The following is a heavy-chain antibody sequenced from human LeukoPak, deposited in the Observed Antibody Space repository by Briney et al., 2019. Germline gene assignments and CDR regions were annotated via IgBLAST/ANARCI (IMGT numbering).Heavy chain of an antibody. J-gene: IGHJ4*02. D-gene: IGHD3-22*01. CDR3: TRDPDTSGYLY. CDR2: IRSKAYGGTT. V-gene: IGHV3-49*04. Sequence: GGSLRLSCTAAGFTFGDYAMNWVRQPPGKGLEWVGFIRSKAYGGTTDYAASVKGRFTVSRDDSKNIAYLQMNSLKTGDTAVYYCTRDPDTSGYLYWGQGTLVTVSS. CDR1: GFTFGDYA.